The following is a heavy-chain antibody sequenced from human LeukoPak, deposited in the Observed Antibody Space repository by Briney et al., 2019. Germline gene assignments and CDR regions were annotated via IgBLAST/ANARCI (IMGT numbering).Heavy chain of an antibody. D-gene: IGHD6-19*01. J-gene: IGHJ5*02. V-gene: IGHV4-34*01. CDR3: ARRQWLRGSFDP. CDR2: INHSGST. Sequence: SETLSLTFAVYGGSFSGYYWSWIRQPPGKGLEWIGEINHSGSTNYNPSLKSRVTISVDTSKNQFSLKLSSVTAADTAVYYCARRQWLRGSFDPWGQGTLVTVSS. CDR1: GGSFSGYY.